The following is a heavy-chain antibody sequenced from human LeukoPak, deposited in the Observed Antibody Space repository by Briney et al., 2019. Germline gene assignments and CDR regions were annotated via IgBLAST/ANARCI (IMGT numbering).Heavy chain of an antibody. CDR1: GYTFTSYD. D-gene: IGHD2-21*02. J-gene: IGHJ5*02. Sequence: GASVKVSCKASGYTFTSYDINWVRPATGQGLEWMGWMNPNSGNTGYAQKFQGRVTMTRNTSISTAYMELSSLRSEDTAVYYCARGSLPYCGGDCYSGLDWFDPWGQGTLVTVSS. CDR3: ARGSLPYCGGDCYSGLDWFDP. V-gene: IGHV1-8*01. CDR2: MNPNSGNT.